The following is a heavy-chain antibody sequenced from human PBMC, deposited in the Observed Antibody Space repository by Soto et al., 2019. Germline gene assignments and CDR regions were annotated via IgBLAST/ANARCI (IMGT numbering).Heavy chain of an antibody. V-gene: IGHV3-23*01. CDR3: AKGDTTMITDYYAMEV. CDR2: ISGSGGSE. D-gene: IGHD5-18*01. J-gene: IGHJ6*02. CDR1: VFTFTSYA. Sequence: XGSLSLSCAVSVFTFTSYAMTCVRQAPGKGLEWVSAISGSGGSEFYADSVKGRFTISRDNSKNTLYLQMKSLRAEDTALYYCAKGDTTMITDYYAMEVSGQGTTVTVSS.